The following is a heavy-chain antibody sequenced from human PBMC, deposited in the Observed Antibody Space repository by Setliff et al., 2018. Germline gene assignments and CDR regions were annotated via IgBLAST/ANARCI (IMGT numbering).Heavy chain of an antibody. J-gene: IGHJ4*02. Sequence: LSLTCTVSGGSISSGDYYWSWIRQPPGKGLEWIGYIYYSGSTYYNPSLKSRVTISVDTSKNQFSLKLSSVTAADTAVYYCARSFSRREKFLLDYWGQGALVTVSS. CDR3: ARSFSRREKFLLDY. CDR2: IYYSGST. V-gene: IGHV4-30-4*08. CDR1: GGSISSGDYY.